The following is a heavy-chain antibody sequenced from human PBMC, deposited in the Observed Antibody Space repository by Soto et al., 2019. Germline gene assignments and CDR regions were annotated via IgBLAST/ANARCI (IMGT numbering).Heavy chain of an antibody. CDR1: GFTFSSYC. V-gene: IGHV3-30*03. CDR3: AIAVAGYNWFDP. Sequence: GGALRLSCAASGFTFSSYCMPWVRPAPGKGLEWVAVISYDGSNKYYADSVKGRFTISRDNSKNTLYLQMNSLRAEDTAVYYCAIAVAGYNWFDPWGQGTLVTVSS. CDR2: ISYDGSNK. J-gene: IGHJ5*02. D-gene: IGHD6-19*01.